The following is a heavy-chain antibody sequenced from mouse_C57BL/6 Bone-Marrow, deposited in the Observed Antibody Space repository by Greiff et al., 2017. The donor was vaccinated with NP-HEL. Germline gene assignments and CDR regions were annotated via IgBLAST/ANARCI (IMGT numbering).Heavy chain of an antibody. CDR3: ARGLLWLRRRDYYAMDY. D-gene: IGHD2-2*01. J-gene: IGHJ4*01. Sequence: QVQLQQPGAELVRPGASVKLSCKASGYTFTSYWMHWVTQRPGQGLEWIGMIHPNSGSTNYNEKFKSKATLTVDKSSSTAYMQLSSLTSEDSAVYYCARGLLWLRRRDYYAMDYWGQGTSVTVSS. V-gene: IGHV1-64*01. CDR2: IHPNSGST. CDR1: GYTFTSYW.